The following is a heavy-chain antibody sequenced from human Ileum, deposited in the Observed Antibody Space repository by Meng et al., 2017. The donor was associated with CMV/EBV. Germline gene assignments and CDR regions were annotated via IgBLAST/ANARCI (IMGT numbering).Heavy chain of an antibody. CDR1: GYTFPSYA. D-gene: IGHD6-6*01. V-gene: IGHV1-8*01. J-gene: IGHJ4*02. CDR3: ARGLFSTSSGGGG. CDR2: MTPNSGNT. Sequence: KASGYTFPSYAINWVRQATGQGLEWMGWMTPNSGNTGYAQKFQGRVTMTRNTPISTAYMELGSLKSEDTAVYYCARGLFSTSSGGGGWGQGTLVTVSS.